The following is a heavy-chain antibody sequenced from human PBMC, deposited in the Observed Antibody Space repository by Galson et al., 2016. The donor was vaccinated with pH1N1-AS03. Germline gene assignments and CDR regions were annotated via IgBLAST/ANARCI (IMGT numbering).Heavy chain of an antibody. CDR3: VRQFDVLTGFFDY. CDR2: IFPGYSDT. CDR1: GYSFNSYW. V-gene: IGHV5-51*01. Sequence: QSGAEVKKPGESLKISCKGSGYSFNSYWIGWVRQMSGKDLEWMGMIFPGYSDTRYSPSFQGQVTISADSRTAYLQWSSLKASDTAMYYCVRQFDVLTGFFDYWGQGALVTVSS. D-gene: IGHD3-9*01. J-gene: IGHJ4*02.